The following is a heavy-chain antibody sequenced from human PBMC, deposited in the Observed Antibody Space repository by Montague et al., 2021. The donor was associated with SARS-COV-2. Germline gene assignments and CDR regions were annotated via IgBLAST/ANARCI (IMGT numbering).Heavy chain of an antibody. CDR2: IYCSGST. J-gene: IGHJ6*02. D-gene: IGHD3-10*01. CDR1: GGSISSSSYY. CDR3: ARDQRRYGSGSYYGPHYYYYGMDV. Sequence: SETLSLTCTVSGGSISSSSYYWGWIRQPPGKGLEWIGSIYCSGSTYYNPSLKSRVTISVDTSKNTLYLQMNSLRAEDTAVYYCARDQRRYGSGSYYGPHYYYYGMDVWGQGTTVTVSS. V-gene: IGHV4-39*02.